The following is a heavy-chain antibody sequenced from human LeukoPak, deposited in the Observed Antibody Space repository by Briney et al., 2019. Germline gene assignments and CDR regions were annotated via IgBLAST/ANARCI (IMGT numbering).Heavy chain of an antibody. V-gene: IGHV3-49*04. Sequence: GGSLRLSCTASGFTFGDYAMSWVRQAPGKGLEWVGFIRSKAYGGTTEYAASVKGRFTISRDDSKSIAYLQMNSLKTEDTAVYYXXRVYYDXXXXXXTXIGXDPWGQGTLVTVXS. J-gene: IGHJ5*02. CDR1: GFTFGDYA. CDR3: XRVYYDXXXXXXTXIGXDP. D-gene: IGHD3-3*01. CDR2: IRSKAYGGTT.